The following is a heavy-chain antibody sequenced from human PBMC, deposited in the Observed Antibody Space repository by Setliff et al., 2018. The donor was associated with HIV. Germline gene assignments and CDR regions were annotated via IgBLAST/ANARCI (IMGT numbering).Heavy chain of an antibody. V-gene: IGHV5-51*01. Sequence: GESLTISCEGSGYSFSRYWIGWVRQMPGKGLEWMGVIYPGDSSSKYSPSFQGQVTISVDTSISTAYLQWNSLKASDTDIYYCARHPIHTYGYGSFDFWGRGTLVTVSS. CDR1: GYSFSRYW. CDR3: ARHPIHTYGYGSFDF. CDR2: IYPGDSSS. D-gene: IGHD5-18*01. J-gene: IGHJ4*02.